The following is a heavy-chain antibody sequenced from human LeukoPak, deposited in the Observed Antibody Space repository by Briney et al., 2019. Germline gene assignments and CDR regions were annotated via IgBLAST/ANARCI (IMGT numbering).Heavy chain of an antibody. Sequence: GASVKVSCKASGGALSSSAVSWLRLAPGQGLGWLGGIIPIYDSPDYAQKFQGRVKISTDESTSTLFLELSSLTPEDTAVYYCARAWSGILAYDAFDIWGQGTMIIVSS. CDR2: IIPIYDSP. CDR3: ARAWSGILAYDAFDI. CDR1: GGALSSSA. D-gene: IGHD3-3*01. V-gene: IGHV1-69*05. J-gene: IGHJ3*02.